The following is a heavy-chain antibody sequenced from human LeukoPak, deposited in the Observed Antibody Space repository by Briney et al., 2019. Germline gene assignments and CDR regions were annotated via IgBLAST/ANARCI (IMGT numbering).Heavy chain of an antibody. J-gene: IGHJ3*01. CDR3: ARISSSNWYNERGAFDV. CDR1: GGSISNTFYY. V-gene: IGHV4-39*07. CDR2: INYSGST. D-gene: IGHD6-13*01. Sequence: SETLSLTCTVSGGSISNTFYYWGWIRQPPGKGLEWIGSINYSGSTNYNPSLKSRVTISVDTSKNQFSLKLSSVTAADTAVYYCARISSSNWYNERGAFDVWGQGTMVTVSS.